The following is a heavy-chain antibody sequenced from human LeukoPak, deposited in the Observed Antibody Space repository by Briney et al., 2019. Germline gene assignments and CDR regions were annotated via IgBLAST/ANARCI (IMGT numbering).Heavy chain of an antibody. V-gene: IGHV3-30*03. J-gene: IGHJ4*02. CDR1: GFTFSSYA. Sequence: GGSLRLSCAVSGFTFSSYAMHWVRQAPGKGLEWMAVISYDGSNKYYADSVKGRFTISRDNSKNTLYLQMSSLRAEDTAMYYCARSGNYFDYWGQGTLVTVSS. CDR3: ARSGNYFDY. CDR2: ISYDGSNK.